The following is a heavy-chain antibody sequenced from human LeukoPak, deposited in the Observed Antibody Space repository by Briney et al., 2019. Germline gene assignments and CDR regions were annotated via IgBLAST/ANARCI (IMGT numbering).Heavy chain of an antibody. CDR1: GYTFTSYG. D-gene: IGHD3-22*01. J-gene: IGHJ6*03. CDR3: ARGFGYYYDSSGYYPYYYYYYYMDV. V-gene: IGHV1-18*01. Sequence: GASVKVSCKASGYTFTSYGMSWVRQAPGQGVEGMGWISAYDGNTNYAQKLQGRVTMTTDTYTSTAYMELRRLRSDDTAVYYCARGFGYYYDSSGYYPYYYYYYYMDVWGKGTTVTVSS. CDR2: ISAYDGNT.